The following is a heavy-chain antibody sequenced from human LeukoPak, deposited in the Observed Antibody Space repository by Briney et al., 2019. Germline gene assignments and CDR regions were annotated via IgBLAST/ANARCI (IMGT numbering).Heavy chain of an antibody. CDR1: GFTFSSYA. J-gene: IGHJ4*02. CDR3: AKDEYSSSSHFDY. V-gene: IGHV3-23*01. Sequence: PGRSLRLSCAAPGFTFSSYAMSWVRQAPGKGLEWVSAISGSGGSTYYADSVKGRFTISRDNSKNTLYLQMNSLRAEDTAVYYCAKDEYSSSSHFDYWGQGTLVTVSS. CDR2: ISGSGGST. D-gene: IGHD6-6*01.